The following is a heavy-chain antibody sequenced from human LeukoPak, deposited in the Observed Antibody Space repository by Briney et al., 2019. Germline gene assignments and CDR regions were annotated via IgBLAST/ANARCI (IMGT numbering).Heavy chain of an antibody. V-gene: IGHV5-51*01. CDR2: IYPGDSDT. D-gene: IGHD5-12*01. CDR1: GYSFTSYW. CDR3: ARGAFGGYSGYVTHAFDI. J-gene: IGHJ3*02. Sequence: GESLKISCQGSGYSFTSYWIGWVRQMPGKGLEWMGIIYPGDSDTRYSPSFQGQVTISADKSISTAYLQWSSLKASDTAMYYCARGAFGGYSGYVTHAFDIWGQGTMVTVSS.